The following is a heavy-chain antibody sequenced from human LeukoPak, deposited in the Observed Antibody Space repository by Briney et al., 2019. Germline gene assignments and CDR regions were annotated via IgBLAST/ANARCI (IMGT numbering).Heavy chain of an antibody. D-gene: IGHD5-24*01. CDR1: GGSISSSSYY. Sequence: PSETLSLTCTVSGGSISSSSYYWGWIRQPPGKGLEWIGSIYYSGSTYYNPSLKSRVTISVDTSKNQFSLKLSSVTAADTAVYYCARSDVEMATIWAIFYQFDYWGQGTLVTVSS. CDR2: IYYSGST. J-gene: IGHJ4*02. V-gene: IGHV4-39*07. CDR3: ARSDVEMATIWAIFYQFDY.